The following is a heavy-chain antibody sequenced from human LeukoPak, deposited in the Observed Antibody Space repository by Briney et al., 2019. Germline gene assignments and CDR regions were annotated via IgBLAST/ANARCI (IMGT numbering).Heavy chain of an antibody. Sequence: GGSLRLSCAASGFTFSSYWMHWVRQAPGKGLVWVSHINSDESNTNYADSVKGRFTISRDNAKNTLYLQMNNLRAEDTAVYFCARLWDSSSSRHFDYWGQGTLVTVSS. CDR3: ARLWDSSSSRHFDY. J-gene: IGHJ4*02. CDR2: INSDESNT. CDR1: GFTFSSYW. D-gene: IGHD6-6*01. V-gene: IGHV3-74*01.